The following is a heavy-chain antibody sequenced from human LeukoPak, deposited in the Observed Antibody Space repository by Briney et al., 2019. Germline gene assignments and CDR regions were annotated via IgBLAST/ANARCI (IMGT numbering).Heavy chain of an antibody. CDR1: GVPISSYY. CDR3: ARLHGGKGQYYFDY. V-gene: IGHV4-4*09. Sequence: PSETLSLTCTVSGVPISSYYWSWIRPPPGKGKEWIGYISTSGSTNSNPSLKSRVTISVDTSKNHFSLTLSSVTAADTAVYYCARLHGGKGQYYFDYWGQGTLVTVSS. J-gene: IGHJ4*02. D-gene: IGHD4-23*01. CDR2: ISTSGST.